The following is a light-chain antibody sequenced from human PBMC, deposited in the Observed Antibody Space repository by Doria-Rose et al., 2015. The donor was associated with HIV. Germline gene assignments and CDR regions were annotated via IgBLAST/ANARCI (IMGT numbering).Light chain of an antibody. Sequence: DIQVTQSPDSLAVSLGERATFNCKSNQSLLYTSKNYLAWYQQKPGQPPKLLIYWASTRQSGVPARFSGSGSGTDSTLTISSLEAVDVAVYYCQQYYDTPSFGPGTTVDIK. CDR1: QSLLYTSKNY. CDR3: QQYYDTPS. V-gene: IGKV4-1*01. J-gene: IGKJ3*01. CDR2: WAS.